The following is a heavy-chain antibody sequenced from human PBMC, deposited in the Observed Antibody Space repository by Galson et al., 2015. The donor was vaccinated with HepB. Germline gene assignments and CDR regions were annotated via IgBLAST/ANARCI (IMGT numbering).Heavy chain of an antibody. J-gene: IGHJ4*02. CDR1: GYSFTSYW. V-gene: IGHV5-10-1*01. CDR3: ARSGRGIVGFEWYDY. D-gene: IGHD3-3*01. CDR2: IDPSDSYT. Sequence: QSGAEVKKPGESLRISCKGSGYSFTSYWISWVRQMPGKGLEWMGRIDPSDSYTNYSPSFQGHVTISADKSISTAYLQWSSLKASDTAMYYCARSGRGIVGFEWYDYWGQGTLVTVSS.